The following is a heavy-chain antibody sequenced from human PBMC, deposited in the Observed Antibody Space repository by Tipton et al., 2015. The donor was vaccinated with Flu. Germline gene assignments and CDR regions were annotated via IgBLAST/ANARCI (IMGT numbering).Heavy chain of an antibody. V-gene: IGHV4-39*02. Sequence: TLSLTCTVSSGSIRSTNYFCAWIRQPPGKRLELIGSIYPSGTTYYNPSLKSRVTISVDTSKSQFSLKLRSVTAADTAVYYCERDMDYYYYMDVWGKGTAVTVSS. D-gene: IGHD3-10*01. J-gene: IGHJ6*03. CDR2: IYPSGTT. CDR1: SGSIRSTNYF. CDR3: ERDMDYYYYMDV.